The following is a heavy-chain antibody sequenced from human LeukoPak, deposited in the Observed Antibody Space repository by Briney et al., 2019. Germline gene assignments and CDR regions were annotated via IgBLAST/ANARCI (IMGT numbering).Heavy chain of an antibody. V-gene: IGHV4-4*07. CDR1: GGSISNYY. Sequence: SETLSLTCTVAGGSISNYYWSWIRQPAGKGLDWIGRIYTSGRTSYNPSLKSRVTMSVDTSKNQFSLNLSSVTAADTAVYYCASLGGYDYGSSDYWGQGTLVTVSS. D-gene: IGHD5-12*01. CDR2: IYTSGRT. J-gene: IGHJ4*02. CDR3: ASLGGYDYGSSDY.